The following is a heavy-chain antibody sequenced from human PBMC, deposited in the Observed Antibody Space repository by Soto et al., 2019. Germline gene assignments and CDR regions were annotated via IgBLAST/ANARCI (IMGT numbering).Heavy chain of an antibody. J-gene: IGHJ4*02. D-gene: IGHD5-12*01. V-gene: IGHV1-46*01. CDR3: ARIRDGYCFDY. Sequence: ASVKVSCKASGYTITIYYRHWVRQAPGQGLEWMGIINPSGGSTSYAQKFQGRVTMTRDTSTSTVYMELSSLRSKDTAVYYCARIRDGYCFDYWGQVTLVTVSS. CDR1: GYTITIYY. CDR2: INPSGGST.